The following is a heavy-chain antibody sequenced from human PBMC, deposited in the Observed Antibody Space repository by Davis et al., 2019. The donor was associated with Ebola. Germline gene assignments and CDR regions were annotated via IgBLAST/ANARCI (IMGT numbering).Heavy chain of an antibody. CDR2: IYYSGST. CDR1: GGSISNYY. Sequence: SETLSLTCTVSGGSISNYYWSWIRQPPGKGLEWIGYIYYSGSTYYNPSLKSRVTISVDTSKNQFSLKLSSVTAADTAVYYCARPRSGWYLGFDYWGQGTLVTVSS. CDR3: ARPRSGWYLGFDY. V-gene: IGHV4-59*08. J-gene: IGHJ4*02. D-gene: IGHD6-19*01.